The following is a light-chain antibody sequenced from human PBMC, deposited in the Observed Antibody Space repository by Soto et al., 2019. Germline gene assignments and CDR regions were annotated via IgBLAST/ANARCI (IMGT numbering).Light chain of an antibody. CDR1: QSISSY. J-gene: IGKJ5*01. V-gene: IGKV1-39*01. Sequence: DIRMTQSPSSLSAAVGDRVTITCRASQSISSYLNWYQHKLGRAPKLLVYGAFSLQSGVPSRFSGSISGTDFTLTISSLQPEDFATYYCQQNYDTPPTFGQGTRLENK. CDR2: GAF. CDR3: QQNYDTPPT.